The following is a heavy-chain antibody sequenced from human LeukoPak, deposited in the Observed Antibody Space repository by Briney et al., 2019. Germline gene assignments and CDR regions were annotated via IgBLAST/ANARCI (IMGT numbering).Heavy chain of an antibody. J-gene: IGHJ4*02. CDR3: ARGKYYCSGDSCSPPFDY. CDR2: VDHTGGT. D-gene: IGHD2-15*01. CDR1: GGSFSDFY. V-gene: IGHV4-34*01. Sequence: PSETLSLTCAVFGGSFSDFYWSWIRQTPGKGLEWIGEVDHTGGTKYNSSLKSRVHISVDTSKNQFSLKLSSVTAADTAVYYCARGKYYCSGDSCSPPFDYWGRGALVTVSS.